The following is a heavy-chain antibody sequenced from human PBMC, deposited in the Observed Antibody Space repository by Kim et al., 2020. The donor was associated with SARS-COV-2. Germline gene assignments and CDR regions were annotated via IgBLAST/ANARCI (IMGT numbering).Heavy chain of an antibody. CDR3: AREGRHCSGTACYLFDY. CDR1: GFIFSTYA. CDR2: ISSNGADP. V-gene: IGHV3-64*02. Sequence: GGSLRLSCAASGFIFSTYAMHWVRQAPGKGPEYVSAISSNGADPYYADSVKGRFTISRDNSKNMLYLQMGSLGAEDMAVYYCAREGRHCSGTACYLFDYWGQGTLVTVSS. J-gene: IGHJ4*02. D-gene: IGHD2-2*01.